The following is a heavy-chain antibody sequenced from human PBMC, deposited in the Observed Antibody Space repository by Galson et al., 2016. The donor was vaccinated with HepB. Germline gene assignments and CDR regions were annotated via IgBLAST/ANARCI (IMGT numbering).Heavy chain of an antibody. CDR2: ISSNGGST. V-gene: IGHV3-64D*06. CDR1: GFTFSSYS. J-gene: IGHJ5*02. CDR3: VKDRATLVRGIGIDWFDP. D-gene: IGHD3-10*01. Sequence: SLRLSCAASGFTFSSYSMNWVRQAPAKGLAYVPGISSNGGSTYYADSVKGRFTISRDTSKNTLYLQMSSLRTEDTAVYYCVKDRATLVRGIGIDWFDPWGQGTLVTVSS.